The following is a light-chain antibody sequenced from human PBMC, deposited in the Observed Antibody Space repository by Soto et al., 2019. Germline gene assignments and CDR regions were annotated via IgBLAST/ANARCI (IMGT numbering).Light chain of an antibody. V-gene: IGLV2-8*01. J-gene: IGLJ1*01. Sequence: QSGLTEPPSASEFPGQSVTISCTRTSSDVGYYDNVSWYQQHPGKAPKLVIYEVTKRPSGVPDRVSASKSGNTASLTVSGLRAQDEADYYCSSYAGSNNFVFGSGTKVTVL. CDR2: EVT. CDR3: SSYAGSNNFV. CDR1: SSDVGYYDN.